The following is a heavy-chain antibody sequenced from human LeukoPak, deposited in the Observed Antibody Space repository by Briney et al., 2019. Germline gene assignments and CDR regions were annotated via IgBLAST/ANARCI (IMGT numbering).Heavy chain of an antibody. CDR1: GFTFSYYT. J-gene: IGHJ4*02. V-gene: IGHV3-30-3*01. CDR3: ARDSYSGNYLDY. CDR2: ISSDGSTK. D-gene: IGHD1-26*01. Sequence: PGGSLRLSCAASGFTFSYYTMHWVRQAPGKGLEWVAVISSDGSTKYYADSVKGRFTISRDNSKNTPFLQMNSLRAEDTAVYYCARDSYSGNYLDYWGQGTLVIVSS.